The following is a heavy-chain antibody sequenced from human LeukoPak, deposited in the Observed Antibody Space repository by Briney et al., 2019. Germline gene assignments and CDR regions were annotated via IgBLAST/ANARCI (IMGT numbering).Heavy chain of an antibody. J-gene: IGHJ5*02. Sequence: PSETLSLTCTVSGGSISSSSYYWGWIRQPPGKGLEWIGSIYYSGSTYYNPSLKSRVTISVDTSKNQFSLKLSSVTAADTAVYYCARTQNYDIFHGRGLFDPWGQGTLVTVSS. CDR2: IYYSGST. CDR3: ARTQNYDIFHGRGLFDP. V-gene: IGHV4-39*07. D-gene: IGHD3-9*01. CDR1: GGSISSSSYY.